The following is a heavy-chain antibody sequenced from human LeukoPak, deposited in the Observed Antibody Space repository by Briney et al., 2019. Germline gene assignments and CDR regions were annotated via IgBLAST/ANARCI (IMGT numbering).Heavy chain of an antibody. CDR1: GFTFSMSS. CDR2: ISFDGANK. V-gene: IGHV3-30*04. Sequence: GGSLRLSCATSGFTFSMSSMHWVRLAPGKGLEWLAGISFDGANKFSGDSVKGRFSISRDNSKNTLYLQMNSLGLDDTAVYFCARGRSGIAAAGFDYWGQGTLVTVSS. J-gene: IGHJ4*02. D-gene: IGHD6-13*01. CDR3: ARGRSGIAAAGFDY.